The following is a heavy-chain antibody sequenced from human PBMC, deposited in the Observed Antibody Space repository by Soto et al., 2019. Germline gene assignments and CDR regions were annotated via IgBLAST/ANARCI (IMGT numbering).Heavy chain of an antibody. D-gene: IGHD3-9*01. J-gene: IGHJ4*02. V-gene: IGHV5-51*01. CDR3: ARRWEYYDILTGYYIYYFDY. CDR1: GYTFTDYW. Sequence: GESLKISCKGSGYTFTDYWIGWVRQLPGKGLEWMGIIYPGDSDTRYSPSFQGHVTITVDKSTSTAYLQWNTLKASDTAMYYCARRWEYYDILTGYYIYYFDYWGQGTLVTVSS. CDR2: IYPGDSDT.